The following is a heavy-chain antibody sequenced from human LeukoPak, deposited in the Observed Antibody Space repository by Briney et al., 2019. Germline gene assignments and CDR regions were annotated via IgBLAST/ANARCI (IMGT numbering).Heavy chain of an antibody. D-gene: IGHD3-3*01. Sequence: SETLSLTCAVYGGSFSGYYWSWIRQPPGKGLEWIGEINHSGSTNYNPSLKSRVTISVDTSKNQFSLKLSSVTAADTAVYYCARSPYYDSYYYYMDVWGKGTTVTVSS. J-gene: IGHJ6*03. CDR1: GGSFSGYY. CDR2: INHSGST. CDR3: ARSPYYDSYYYYMDV. V-gene: IGHV4-34*01.